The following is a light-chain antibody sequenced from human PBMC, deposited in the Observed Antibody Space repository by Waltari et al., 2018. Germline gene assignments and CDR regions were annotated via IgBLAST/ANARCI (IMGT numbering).Light chain of an antibody. V-gene: IGKV1-39*01. J-gene: IGKJ1*01. CDR1: QSISSY. Sequence: DIQMTQSPSSRSASVGDRVTITCRASQSISSYLNWYQQKPGNAPKPLIYAASSLQSGVPSRFSGSGSGTDFTLTISSLQPEDFATYYCQQSSRTPWTFGQGTKVEIK. CDR2: AAS. CDR3: QQSSRTPWT.